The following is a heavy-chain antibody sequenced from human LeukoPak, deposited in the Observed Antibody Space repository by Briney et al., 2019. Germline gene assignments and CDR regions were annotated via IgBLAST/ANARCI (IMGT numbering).Heavy chain of an antibody. J-gene: IGHJ4*02. V-gene: IGHV4-39*01. D-gene: IGHD6-19*01. CDR1: GGSISSSSYY. Sequence: SETLSLTCTVSGGSISSSSYYWGWIRQPPGKGLEWIGSIYYSGSTYYNPSLKSRVTISVDTSKNQFSLKLSSVTAADTAVYYCARLSGWYIDYWGQGTLVTVSS. CDR3: ARLSGWYIDY. CDR2: IYYSGST.